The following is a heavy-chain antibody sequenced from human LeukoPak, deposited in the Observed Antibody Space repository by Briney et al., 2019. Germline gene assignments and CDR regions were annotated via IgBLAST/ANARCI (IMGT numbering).Heavy chain of an antibody. D-gene: IGHD3-10*01. J-gene: IGHJ4*02. CDR1: GGSISSYY. CDR3: ARGGWFGESPFDY. CDR2: IYYSGST. Sequence: SETLSLTCTVSGGSISSYYWSWIRQPPVKGLEWIGYIYYSGSTNYNPSLKSRVTISVDTSKNQFSLKLSSVTAADTAVYYCARGGWFGESPFDYWGQGTLVTVSS. V-gene: IGHV4-59*08.